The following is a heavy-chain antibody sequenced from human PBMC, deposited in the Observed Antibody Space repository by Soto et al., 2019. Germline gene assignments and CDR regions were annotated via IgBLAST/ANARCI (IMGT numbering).Heavy chain of an antibody. V-gene: IGHV4-59*01. J-gene: IGHJ4*02. CDR3: ARVSNFLGISY. D-gene: IGHD7-27*01. CDR1: GGSISSYY. CDR2: IYYSGST. Sequence: SETLSLTCTVSGGSISSYYWSWIRQPPGKGLEWIGYIYYSGSTNYNPSLKSRVTISVDTSKNQFSLKLSSVTAADTAVYYCARVSNFLGISYWGRGTLVTVSS.